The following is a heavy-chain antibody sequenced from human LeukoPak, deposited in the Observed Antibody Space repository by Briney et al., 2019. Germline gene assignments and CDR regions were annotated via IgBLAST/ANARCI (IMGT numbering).Heavy chain of an antibody. CDR3: ARHAGDRDFDY. CDR2: IYYRGSA. D-gene: IGHD7-27*01. Sequence: PSETLSLTCTASGGSISTYYWSWIRQPPGKGLEWIGYIYYRGSANYNPSLKSRVTISVDTSKNQFSLKLSSVTAADTAVYYCARHAGDRDFDYWGQGTLVTVSS. CDR1: GGSISTYY. J-gene: IGHJ4*02. V-gene: IGHV4-59*08.